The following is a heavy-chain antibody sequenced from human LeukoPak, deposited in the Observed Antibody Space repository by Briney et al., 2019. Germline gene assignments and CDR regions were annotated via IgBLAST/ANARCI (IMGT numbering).Heavy chain of an antibody. V-gene: IGHV4-59*08. D-gene: IGHD1-1*01. CDR1: AGSVSGYY. Sequence: SETLSLTCTVSAGSVSGYYWTWIRQSPGKGLEWIGYVNYIGSTNYNPSLKSRLTISLGRSKNQFSLKLTSVTAADTAVYYCARNRFFDNWHRGTDYWGQGALVTVSS. CDR3: ARNRFFDNWHRGTDY. CDR2: VNYIGST. J-gene: IGHJ4*02.